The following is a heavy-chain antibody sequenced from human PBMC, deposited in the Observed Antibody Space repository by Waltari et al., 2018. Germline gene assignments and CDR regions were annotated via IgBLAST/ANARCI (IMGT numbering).Heavy chain of an antibody. CDR2: IKQDGSVK. Sequence: EVQLVDFGGGLVLSVGSLRLSCVALGLTFRSYWMGWVRQYPGKGREWVANIKQDGSVKYYVDSVKGRFTISRDNAKNSLKLQMNSLRAEDTAVDYCARDGWIFDYWGQGTLVTVSS. J-gene: IGHJ4*02. V-gene: IGHV3-7*01. CDR1: GLTFRSYW. CDR3: ARDGWIFDY. D-gene: IGHD2-2*03.